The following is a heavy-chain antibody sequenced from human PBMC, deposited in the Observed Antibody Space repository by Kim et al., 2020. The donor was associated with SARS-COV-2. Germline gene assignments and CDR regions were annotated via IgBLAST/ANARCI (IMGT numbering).Heavy chain of an antibody. CDR1: GFTFSSYE. CDR3: ARGGGSGRYYFPFDY. J-gene: IGHJ4*02. V-gene: IGHV3-48*03. Sequence: GSLRLSCAASGFTFSSYEMNWVRQTPGKGLEWVSYISSGDITIHYADSVKGRFTISRDNAKNSLYLQMNSLRAEDTAVYYCARGGGSGRYYFPFDYWGQ. D-gene: IGHD1-26*01. CDR2: ISSGDITI.